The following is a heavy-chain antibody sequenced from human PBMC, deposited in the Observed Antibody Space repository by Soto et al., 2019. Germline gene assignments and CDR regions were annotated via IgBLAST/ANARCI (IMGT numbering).Heavy chain of an antibody. Sequence: LVTLSLTCTVAGGSSSSYYWSWIRQTPGKGLEWIGYIYYSGSTNYNPSLKSRVTMSVDTSKNQFSLKLSSVTAADTAVYYCARGDCSGGSCYLEPDAFDIWGQGTMVTVSS. CDR2: IYYSGST. CDR1: GGSSSSYY. J-gene: IGHJ3*02. D-gene: IGHD2-15*01. V-gene: IGHV4-59*01. CDR3: ARGDCSGGSCYLEPDAFDI.